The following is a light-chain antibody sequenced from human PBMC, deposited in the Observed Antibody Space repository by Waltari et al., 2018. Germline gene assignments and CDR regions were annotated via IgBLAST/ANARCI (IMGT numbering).Light chain of an antibody. Sequence: QSALTQPPSASGTPGQWVTISCSGSNSNIVNNYVYWYQHLPGTAPKLLIVRNKPRPSGVPDRFAASTSGASASLAISGLRPEDEAHYYCAAWDDSLSGWVFGGGTKLTVL. J-gene: IGLJ3*02. CDR2: RNK. CDR1: NSNIVNNY. V-gene: IGLV1-47*01. CDR3: AAWDDSLSGWV.